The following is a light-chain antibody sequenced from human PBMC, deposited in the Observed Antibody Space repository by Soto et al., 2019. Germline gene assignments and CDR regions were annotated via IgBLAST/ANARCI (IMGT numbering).Light chain of an antibody. CDR2: GVS. Sequence: QSVLTQPASVSGSPGQSITISCAGTSSDIGGSNYVSWYQQHPGKAPKLMIYGVSNRPSGVSNRFSGSKSGNTASLTISGLQAEDEAGYFCYSSRSSSSTFYVFGTGTKLTVL. V-gene: IGLV2-14*03. J-gene: IGLJ1*01. CDR3: YSSRSSSSTFYV. CDR1: SSDIGGSNY.